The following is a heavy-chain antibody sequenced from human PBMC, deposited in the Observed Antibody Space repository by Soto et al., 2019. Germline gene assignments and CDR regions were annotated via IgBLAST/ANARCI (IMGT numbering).Heavy chain of an antibody. CDR2: IYYSGST. D-gene: IGHD2-2*02. CDR3: ARAWVGADIVVVRAAIQLLGAFDI. V-gene: IGHV4-31*03. Sequence: QVQLQESGPGLVKPSQTLSLTCTVSGGSISSGGYYWSWIRQHPGKGLEWIGYIYYSGSTYYNPSINSRVTISGDTSKNRFSLKLSSVTAADTAVYYCARAWVGADIVVVRAAIQLLGAFDIWGQGTMVTVSS. CDR1: GGSISSGGYY. J-gene: IGHJ3*02.